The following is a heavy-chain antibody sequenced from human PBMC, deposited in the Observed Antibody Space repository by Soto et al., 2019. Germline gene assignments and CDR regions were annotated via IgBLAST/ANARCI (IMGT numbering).Heavy chain of an antibody. Sequence: QVQLVESGGGVVQPGRSLRVSCAASGFIFSSYGMHWVRQAPGKGLEWVAVIWYDGSNKYNADSVKGRFTISRDNSKNTVHLQMNSLRAEDTAVYYCARDRGGGYFYGMDVWGQGTMVTVSS. J-gene: IGHJ6*02. CDR2: IWYDGSNK. D-gene: IGHD1-1*01. V-gene: IGHV3-33*01. CDR1: GFIFSSYG. CDR3: ARDRGGGYFYGMDV.